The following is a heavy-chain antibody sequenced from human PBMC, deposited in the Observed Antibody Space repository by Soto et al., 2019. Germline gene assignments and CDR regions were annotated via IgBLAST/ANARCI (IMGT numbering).Heavy chain of an antibody. CDR3: ARHPAQRAAVGGGWFDP. CDR1: GYSFTSYW. CDR2: IDPSDSYT. D-gene: IGHD6-19*01. V-gene: IGHV5-10-1*04. Sequence: PGESLKISCKGSGYSFTSYWISWVRQMPGKGLEWMGRIDPSDSYTNYSPSFQGQVTISADKSISTAYLQWSSLKASDTAMYYCARHPAQRAAVGGGWFDPCGQGALLTVST. J-gene: IGHJ5*02.